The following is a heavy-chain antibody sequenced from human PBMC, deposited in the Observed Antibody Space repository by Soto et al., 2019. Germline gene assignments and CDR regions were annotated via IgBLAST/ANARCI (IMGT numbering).Heavy chain of an antibody. CDR3: ARGTVTSGRWFGP. CDR1: HATFTGYT. D-gene: IGHD4-17*01. CDR2: ISSLSGNT. V-gene: IGHV1-18*04. J-gene: IGHJ5*02. Sequence: QVHLVQSETEVKEPGASVTVSCKTSHATFTGYTINWVRQAPGQGLEWLGWISSLSGNTYYARHLQGRLTMTTNTSATTAYMERRSLRSDDTAVYFCARGTVTSGRWFGPWGQGTLVTVSS.